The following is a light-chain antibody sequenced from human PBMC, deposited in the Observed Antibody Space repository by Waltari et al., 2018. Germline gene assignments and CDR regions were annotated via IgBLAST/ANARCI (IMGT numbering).Light chain of an antibody. CDR2: NAS. Sequence: DIPMTQNPASMSAYVGDKVTITCRASQGISNFLAWYQQKPGKTPELLLYNASRLESGVPSRFSGSGSGTDYTLTISILQPEDFATYYCQQYYSTPPTFGQGTRLEIK. CDR3: QQYYSTPPT. CDR1: QGISNF. V-gene: IGKV1-NL1*01. J-gene: IGKJ5*01.